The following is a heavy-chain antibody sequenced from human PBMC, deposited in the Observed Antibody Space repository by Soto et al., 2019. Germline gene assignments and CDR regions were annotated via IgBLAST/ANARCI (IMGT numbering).Heavy chain of an antibody. CDR3: AKFLVETGGSSGWPCYFDC. D-gene: IGHD6-25*01. V-gene: IGHV3-23*01. CDR1: GFTFSSYA. Sequence: EVHLLESGGGLVQPGGSLRLSCAASGFTFSSYAMSWVSQAPGRGLEWVSAISGSGGTTYYADSVKGRFTISRDNSKNTLYLQMNSLRAEDTAVYYWAKFLVETGGSSGWPCYFDCCGQGALVTGSS. J-gene: IGHJ4*02. CDR2: ISGSGGTT.